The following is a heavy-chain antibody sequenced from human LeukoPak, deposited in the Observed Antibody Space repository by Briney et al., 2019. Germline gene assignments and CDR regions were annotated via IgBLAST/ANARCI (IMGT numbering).Heavy chain of an antibody. V-gene: IGHV3-23*01. Sequence: GGSLRLSCAASGFTFSSYAMSWVRQAPGKGLEWVSVISGIGSNTYYADSVKGWFTISRDNSKNTLYLQMNSLRAEDTAVYYCAKARAPCSSTSCPPGPDYWGQGTLVTVSS. CDR1: GFTFSSYA. CDR3: AKARAPCSSTSCPPGPDY. D-gene: IGHD2-2*01. CDR2: ISGIGSNT. J-gene: IGHJ4*02.